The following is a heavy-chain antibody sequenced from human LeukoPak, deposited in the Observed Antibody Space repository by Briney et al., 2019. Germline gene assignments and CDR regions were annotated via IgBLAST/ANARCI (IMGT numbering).Heavy chain of an antibody. J-gene: IGHJ4*02. V-gene: IGHV4-38-2*02. CDR3: AAMGVVVVITSVDY. Sequence: SETLSLTCTVSGYSISSGYYWGWIRQPPGKGLEWIGSIYHSGSTYYNPSLKSRVTISVDMSKNQFSLKLSSVTAADTAVYYCAAMGVVVVITSVDYWGQGTLVAVSS. D-gene: IGHD3-22*01. CDR2: IYHSGST. CDR1: GYSISSGYY.